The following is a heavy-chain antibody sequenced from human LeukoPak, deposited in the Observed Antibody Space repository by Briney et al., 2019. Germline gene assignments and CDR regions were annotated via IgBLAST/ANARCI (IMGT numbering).Heavy chain of an antibody. D-gene: IGHD5-18*01. CDR2: ISYDGSNK. CDR3: ARDQGYSYGYGLGY. V-gene: IGHV3-30*04. J-gene: IGHJ4*02. Sequence: PGGSLRLSCAASGFTFSSYAMHWVRQAPGKGLEWVAVISYDGSNKYYADSVKGRFTISRDNAKNSLYLQMNSLRAEDTAVYYCARDQGYSYGYGLGYWGQGTLVTVSS. CDR1: GFTFSSYA.